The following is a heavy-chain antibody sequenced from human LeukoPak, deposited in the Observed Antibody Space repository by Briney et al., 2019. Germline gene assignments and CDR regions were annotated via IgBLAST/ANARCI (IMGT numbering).Heavy chain of an antibody. Sequence: PGGSLRLSCEASGFSFSIYGMSWVRQAPGKGLEWVSGISGSGGNTYYAEALTGRFTVSRDNSKNTLYLQMNSLRAEDTAVYYCAKDRAVGDWGQGTLVTVSS. D-gene: IGHD6-19*01. CDR3: AKDRAVGD. CDR2: ISGSGGNT. J-gene: IGHJ4*02. V-gene: IGHV3-23*01. CDR1: GFSFSIYG.